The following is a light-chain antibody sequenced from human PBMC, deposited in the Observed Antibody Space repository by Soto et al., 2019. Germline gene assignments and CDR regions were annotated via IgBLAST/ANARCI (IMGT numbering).Light chain of an antibody. J-gene: IGKJ1*01. CDR1: QSISSNY. Sequence: EIVLTQSPGTLSMSPGERATLSCRASQSISSNYLAWYQQKPGQAPRLLIYGASSRATGIPDRFSGSGSGTDFTLTISRLEAEDFAVYYCQQYCSSPRTCGQGAKVEFK. V-gene: IGKV3-20*01. CDR3: QQYCSSPRT. CDR2: GAS.